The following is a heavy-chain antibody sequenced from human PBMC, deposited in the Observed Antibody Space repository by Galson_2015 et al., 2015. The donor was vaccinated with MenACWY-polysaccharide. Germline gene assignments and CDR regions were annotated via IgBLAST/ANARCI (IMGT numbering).Heavy chain of an antibody. CDR3: ARGIISMVRGVGITSSWFDP. CDR2: INSDGGGT. J-gene: IGHJ5*02. V-gene: IGHV3-74*01. D-gene: IGHD3-10*01. CDR1: GFTFSDYG. Sequence: ALRLSCAASGFTFSDYGMHWVRHAPGQGLEWVGRINSDGGGTRYADSVKGRFTISRDNAKNTLYLQMNSLRAEDTAVYYCARGIISMVRGVGITSSWFDPWGQGTLVIVSS.